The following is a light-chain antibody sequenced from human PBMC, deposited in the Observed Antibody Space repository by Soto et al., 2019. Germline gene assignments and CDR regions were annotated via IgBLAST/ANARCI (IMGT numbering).Light chain of an antibody. V-gene: IGKV1-5*01. CDR1: QSINNL. J-gene: IGKJ4*01. CDR2: DVS. Sequence: DVQMTQKTSTLSASVGDRVTITCRASQSINNLLAWYQQKPGKAPKFLIDDVSTLESGVPSRFSGSGSGTEFTLTISSLQPEDFATYYCQQYDSYPLTFGGGTKV. CDR3: QQYDSYPLT.